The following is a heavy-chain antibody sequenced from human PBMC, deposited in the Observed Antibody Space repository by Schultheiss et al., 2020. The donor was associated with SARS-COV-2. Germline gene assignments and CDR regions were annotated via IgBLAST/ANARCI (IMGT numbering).Heavy chain of an antibody. CDR3: ARVSPSDYCSGGSCYSMWYYFDY. CDR1: GFTFSSYW. Sequence: GGSLRLSCAASGFTFSSYWMHWVRQAPGKGLVWVSRINSDGSSTSYADSVKGRFTISRDNAKNTLYLQMNSLRAEDTAVYYCARVSPSDYCSGGSCYSMWYYFDYWGQGTLVTVSS. V-gene: IGHV3-74*01. D-gene: IGHD2-15*01. J-gene: IGHJ4*02. CDR2: INSDGSST.